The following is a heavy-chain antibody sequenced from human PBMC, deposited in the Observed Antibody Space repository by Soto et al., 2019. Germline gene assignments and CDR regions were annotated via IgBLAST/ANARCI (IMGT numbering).Heavy chain of an antibody. V-gene: IGHV4-59*01. CDR1: GGSISSYY. CDR3: ARARYYDYVWGSYRHDCFVP. CDR2: IYYSGST. J-gene: IGHJ5*02. Sequence: SETLSLTCTVSGGSISSYYWSWIRQPPGKGLEWIGYIYYSGSTNYNPSLKSRVTISVDTSKNQFSLKLSSVTAADTAVYYCARARYYDYVWGSYRHDCFVPWGQGTLVTVSS. D-gene: IGHD3-16*02.